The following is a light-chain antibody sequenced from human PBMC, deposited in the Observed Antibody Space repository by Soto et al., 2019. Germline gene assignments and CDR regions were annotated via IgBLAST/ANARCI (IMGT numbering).Light chain of an antibody. J-gene: IGKJ2*01. CDR3: QQYNNWPLYT. CDR2: GAS. Sequence: EIVMTQSPATLSVSPGERATLSCRASQSVSSNFACYQQKPGQAPRLLIYGASTRATGIAARFSGSGSGTEFTLTNSSMQSKDFAVYCCQQYNNWPLYTFGQGTKLDIK. CDR1: QSVSSN. V-gene: IGKV3-15*01.